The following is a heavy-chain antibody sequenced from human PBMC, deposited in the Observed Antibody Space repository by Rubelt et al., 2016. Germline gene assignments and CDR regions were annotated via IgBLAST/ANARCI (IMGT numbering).Heavy chain of an antibody. D-gene: IGHD2-15*01. CDR3: ASWPLGYCSGGTCDSFDY. CDR1: GGSISTYY. V-gene: IGHV4-59*12. Sequence: QLQLQESGPGLVKPSETLSLTCTVPGGSISTYYWSWIRQPPGKGLEWIGEINHSGSTTYNPSLKSRVTMSVDTSKNQFSLRLRLWTGADMAVDCWASWPLGYCSGGTCDSFDYWGQGTLVTVSS. J-gene: IGHJ4*02. CDR2: INHSGST.